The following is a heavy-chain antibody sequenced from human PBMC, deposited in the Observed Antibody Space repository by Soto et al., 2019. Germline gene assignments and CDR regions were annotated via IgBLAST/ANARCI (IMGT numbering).Heavy chain of an antibody. CDR3: AQAKRWLQPPSDY. CDR2: ISYDGSNK. V-gene: IGHV3-30*03. CDR1: GFTFSSYG. J-gene: IGHJ4*02. Sequence: PGGSLRLSCTASGFTFSSYGMHWVRKAQGKGREWVAVISYDGSNKYYADSVKGRFTISRDNSKNTLYLQMNSLRAEDTAVYYCAQAKRWLQPPSDYWGQGTLVTVSS. D-gene: IGHD5-12*01.